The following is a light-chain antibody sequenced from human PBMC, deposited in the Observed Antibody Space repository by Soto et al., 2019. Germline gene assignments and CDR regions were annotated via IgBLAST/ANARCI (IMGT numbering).Light chain of an antibody. J-gene: IGKJ1*01. V-gene: IGKV1-5*01. CDR3: QQYNSYPWT. CDR2: DAS. CDR1: QSISSW. Sequence: GGRVTITCRASQSISSWLAWYQQKPGKAPKLLIYDASSFESGVPSRFSGSGSGTEFTLTISILQPDDFATYYCQQYNSYPWTFGQGTKVDIK.